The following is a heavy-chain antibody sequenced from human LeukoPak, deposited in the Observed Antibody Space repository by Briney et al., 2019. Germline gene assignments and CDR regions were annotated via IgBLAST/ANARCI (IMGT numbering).Heavy chain of an antibody. V-gene: IGHV4-4*02. CDR1: GFTFINYGM. CDR3: AGHYDLWSGYNY. CDR2: IYHTGSV. Sequence: PGGSLRLSCAASGFTFINYGMNWVRQTPGKGLEWIGEIYHTGSVNYNLSLESRVTISRDRSKNQFSLMLRSVTAADTAVYYCAGHYDLWSGYNYWGQGLLVTVSS. D-gene: IGHD3-3*01. J-gene: IGHJ4*02.